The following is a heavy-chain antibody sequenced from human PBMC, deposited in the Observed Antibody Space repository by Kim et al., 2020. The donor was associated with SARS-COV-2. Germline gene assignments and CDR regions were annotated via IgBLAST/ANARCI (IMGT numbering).Heavy chain of an antibody. CDR1: GFTFSTYG. D-gene: IGHD5-18*01. CDR3: AKRGVDAVMGRLCDY. CDR2: ITGNGAVT. V-gene: IGHV3-23*01. J-gene: IGHJ4*02. Sequence: LSLTCAASGFTFSTYGMSWVRQAPGKGLEWVSAITGNGAVTYYADSVKGRFAISRDKPKNTLYLQMNSLRAEDTAIYYCAKRGVDAVMGRLCDYWGQGTLAPASS.